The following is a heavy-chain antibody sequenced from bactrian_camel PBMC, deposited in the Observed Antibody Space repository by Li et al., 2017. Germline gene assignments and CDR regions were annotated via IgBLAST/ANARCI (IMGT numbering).Heavy chain of an antibody. CDR3: ATTGFDF. CDR1: AYIFHGSC. V-gene: IGHV3S66*01. D-gene: IGHD5*01. CDR2: INTFGGAT. Sequence: DVQLVESGGGSVQAGGSLRLSCAASAYIFHGSCKGWFRQAPGKEREGVARINTFGGATYYADSVKGRFTISQDAAKNTVDLQMDSLKPEDTALYYCATTGFDFWGQGTQVTVS. J-gene: IGHJ6*01.